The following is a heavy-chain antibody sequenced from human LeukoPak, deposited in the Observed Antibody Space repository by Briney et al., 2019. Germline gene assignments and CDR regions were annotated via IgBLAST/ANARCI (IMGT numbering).Heavy chain of an antibody. J-gene: IGHJ5*02. V-gene: IGHV3-21*01. D-gene: IGHD2-2*01. CDR1: GLTFSSYS. CDR2: ISSCSSYI. CDR3: ARGRSIYCSSTSCYHPAFDP. Sequence: GGSLSLSCVASGLTFSSYSMNWVRQAPGKGLEWVSSISSCSSYIFYADSVKGRFTISRDNAKNSLYLQMNSLRAEDTAVYYCARGRSIYCSSTSCYHPAFDPWGQGTLVTVSS.